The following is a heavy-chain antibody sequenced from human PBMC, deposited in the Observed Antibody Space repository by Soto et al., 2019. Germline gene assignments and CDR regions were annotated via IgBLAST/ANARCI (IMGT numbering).Heavy chain of an antibody. J-gene: IGHJ6*02. CDR3: AREVDYYYYGMDV. V-gene: IGHV3-30-3*01. D-gene: IGHD1-26*01. CDR1: GFTFSSYA. CDR2: ISYDGSNK. Sequence: QVQLVESGGGVVQPGRSLRLSCAASGFTFSSYAMHWVRQAPGKGLEWVAVISYDGSNKYYADSVKGRFTISRDNSKNPLYLQMNSLRAEDTAVYYCAREVDYYYYGMDVWGQGTTVTVSS.